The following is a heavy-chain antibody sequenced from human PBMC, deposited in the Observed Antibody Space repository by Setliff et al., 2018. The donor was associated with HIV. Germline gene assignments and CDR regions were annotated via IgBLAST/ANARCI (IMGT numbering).Heavy chain of an antibody. CDR2: IWYDGSNK. D-gene: IGHD1-26*01. Sequence: GESLRLSCAASGFTFSTYGMYWVRQAPGKGLEWVAIIWYDGSNKYYEDSVQGRFTISRDNSKNTLYLQMNSLRAEDTAVYHCAKDRNPWDSSYYMDVWGKGTTVTVS. V-gene: IGHV3-33*06. CDR1: GFTFSTYG. J-gene: IGHJ6*03. CDR3: AKDRNPWDSSYYMDV.